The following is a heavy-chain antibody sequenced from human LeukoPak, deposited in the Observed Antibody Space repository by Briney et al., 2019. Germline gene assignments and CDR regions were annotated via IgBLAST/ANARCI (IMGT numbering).Heavy chain of an antibody. CDR2: IIPILGIA. J-gene: IGHJ5*02. CDR3: ATGADHYDYVLRGDWFDP. Sequence: ASVKVSCKASGGTFSSYAISWVRQAPGQGLEWMGRIIPILGIANYAQNFQGRVTITADKSTSTAYMELSSLRSEDTAVYYCATGADHYDYVLRGDWFDPWGRGTLVTVSS. V-gene: IGHV1-69*04. D-gene: IGHD3-16*01. CDR1: GGTFSSYA.